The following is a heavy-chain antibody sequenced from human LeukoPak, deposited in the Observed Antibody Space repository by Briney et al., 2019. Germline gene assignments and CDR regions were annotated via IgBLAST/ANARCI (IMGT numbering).Heavy chain of an antibody. CDR1: GGSISSYY. D-gene: IGHD4-17*01. J-gene: IGHJ4*02. CDR2: IYYSGST. V-gene: IGHV4-59*01. Sequence: SETLSLTCTVSGGSISSYYWSWIRQPPGKGLEWIGYIYYSGSTNYNPSLKSRVTISVDTYKNQFSLKLSSVTAADTAVYYCARARGAYGDYRTFGYWGEGTLVTVSS. CDR3: ARARGAYGDYRTFGY.